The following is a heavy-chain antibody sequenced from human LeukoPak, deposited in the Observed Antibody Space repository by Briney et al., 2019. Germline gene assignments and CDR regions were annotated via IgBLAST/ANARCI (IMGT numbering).Heavy chain of an antibody. V-gene: IGHV3-30*02. CDR1: GFTFSSYG. Sequence: PGGSLRLSCAASGFTFSSYGMHWVRQAPGKGLEWLAFIRYDGSNKYYGDSVKGRFTISRDNSKNTLYLQMNSLRTEDTAVYYCAKDSWEVVVTSEIDYWGQGTLVTVSS. J-gene: IGHJ4*02. CDR2: IRYDGSNK. CDR3: AKDSWEVVVTSEIDY. D-gene: IGHD2-15*01.